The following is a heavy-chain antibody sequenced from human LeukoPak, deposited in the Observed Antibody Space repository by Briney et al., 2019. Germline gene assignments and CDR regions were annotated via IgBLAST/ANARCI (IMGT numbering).Heavy chain of an antibody. J-gene: IGHJ4*02. CDR3: ATSSDAPGNY. CDR2: ISGSGGST. D-gene: IGHD2-2*01. CDR1: GFTFSSYA. Sequence: GGSLRLSCAASGFTFSSYAMNWVRQAPGKGLEWVSVISGSGGSTYYADSVKGRFTISRDNSKNTLYLQMNSLRAEDTAVYYCATSSDAPGNYWGQGTLVTVSS. V-gene: IGHV3-23*01.